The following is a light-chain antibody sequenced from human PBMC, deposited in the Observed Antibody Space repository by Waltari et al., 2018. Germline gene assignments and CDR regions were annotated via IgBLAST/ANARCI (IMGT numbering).Light chain of an antibody. CDR1: QSVSSF. CDR2: DVA. V-gene: IGKV3-11*01. CDR3: QQGGRWPFIT. J-gene: IGKJ5*01. Sequence: EIVLTQSPATLSLSPGARAALSCTASQSVSSFLPWYQQKPGQATRPLIYDVANSATGMPARFSGSGAGTDFTLTISTLEPEDFAVYYCQQGGRWPFITFGQGTRLEIK.